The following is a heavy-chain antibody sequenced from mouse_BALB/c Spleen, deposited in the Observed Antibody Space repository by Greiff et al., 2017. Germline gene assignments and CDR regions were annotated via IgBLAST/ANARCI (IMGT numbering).Heavy chain of an antibody. V-gene: IGHV1-67*01. Sequence: VQRVESGPELVRPGVSVKISCKGSGYTFTDYAMHWVKQSHAKSLEWIGVISTYYGNTNYNQKFKGKATMTVDKSSSTAYMELARLTSEDSAIYYCARQDSSVAWFAYWGQGTLVTVSA. CDR2: ISTYYGNT. D-gene: IGHD3-2*01. CDR1: GYTFTDYA. J-gene: IGHJ3*01. CDR3: ARQDSSVAWFAY.